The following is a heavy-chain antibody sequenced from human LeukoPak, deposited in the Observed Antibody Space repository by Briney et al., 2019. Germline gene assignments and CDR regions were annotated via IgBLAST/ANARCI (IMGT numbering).Heavy chain of an antibody. CDR2: ITTTSTTK. D-gene: IGHD6-13*01. CDR1: GFPFNTYS. J-gene: IGHJ4*02. Sequence: GGSLRLSCAASGFPFNTYSINCVRQAPGKGLECGSSITTTSTTKYYADSVKGRFTISRDNAKNSLYLQMDSLRAEDTAIYYCARVDARTSSWNYEDFWGQGTLVTVSS. CDR3: ARVDARTSSWNYEDF. V-gene: IGHV3-48*01.